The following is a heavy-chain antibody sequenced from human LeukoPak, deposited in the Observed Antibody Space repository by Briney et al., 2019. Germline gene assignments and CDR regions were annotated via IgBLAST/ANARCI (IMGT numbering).Heavy chain of an antibody. D-gene: IGHD1-1*01. J-gene: IGHJ5*02. CDR1: GYRFTDYY. Sequence: ASVKVSCKASGYRFTDYYLYWVRQAPGQGLECLGWINPDSGGTDYAQKFRGRITMTWDTSIGTASMEIRGLTSDDTAVYYCARASTHENSWYSWLDPWGQGTQVTVSS. V-gene: IGHV1-2*02. CDR2: INPDSGGT. CDR3: ARASTHENSWYSWLDP.